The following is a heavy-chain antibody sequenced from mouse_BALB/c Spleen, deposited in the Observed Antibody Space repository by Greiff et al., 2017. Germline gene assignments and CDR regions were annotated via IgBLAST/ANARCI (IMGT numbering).Heavy chain of an antibody. Sequence: QVQLKESGPGLVAPSQSLSITCTVSGFSLTSYGVHWVRQPPGKGLEWLGVIWAGGSTNYNSALMSRLSISKDNSKSQVFLKMNSLQTDDTAMYYSARAFYDYDFAYWGEGTLVTVSA. CDR1: GFSLTSYG. J-gene: IGHJ3*01. CDR2: IWAGGST. V-gene: IGHV2-9*02. CDR3: ARAFYDYDFAY. D-gene: IGHD2-4*01.